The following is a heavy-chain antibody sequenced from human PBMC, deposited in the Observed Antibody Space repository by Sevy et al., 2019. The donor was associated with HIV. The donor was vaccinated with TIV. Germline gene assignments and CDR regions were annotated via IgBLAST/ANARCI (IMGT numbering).Heavy chain of an antibody. CDR3: ARRNDFDI. Sequence: SETLSLTCTVSGGSINSDHWNWIRQPPGKGLEWIGYFYYTGGTNYNPSLKNRVTISVDRTKKQFSLKLTSVTAADTAVYYCARRNDFDIWGQGTMVTVSS. J-gene: IGHJ3*02. V-gene: IGHV4-59*08. CDR2: FYYTGGT. CDR1: GGSINSDH.